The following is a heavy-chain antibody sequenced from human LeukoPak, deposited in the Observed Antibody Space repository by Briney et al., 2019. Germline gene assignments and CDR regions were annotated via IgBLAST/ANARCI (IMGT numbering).Heavy chain of an antibody. CDR1: GGTFSSYA. J-gene: IGHJ4*02. CDR3: AGVSGSGSYLVY. CDR2: IIPIFGTA. D-gene: IGHD3-10*01. Sequence: SVKVSCKASGGTFSSYAISWVRQAPGQGLEWMGGIIPIFGTANYAQKFQGRVTITADESTSTAYMELSSLRSEDTAVYYCAGVSGSGSYLVYWGQGTLVTVSS. V-gene: IGHV1-69*13.